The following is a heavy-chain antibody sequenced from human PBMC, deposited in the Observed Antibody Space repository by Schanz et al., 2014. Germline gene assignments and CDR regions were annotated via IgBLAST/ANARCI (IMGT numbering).Heavy chain of an antibody. CDR2: ITDDGSNT. V-gene: IGHV3-30*04. J-gene: IGHJ4*02. CDR1: GFTMITYA. CDR3: IRGDIMLVLGAHF. D-gene: IGHD2-15*01. Sequence: QVQLVESGGGVVQPGRSLRLSCAASGFTMITYAMHWVRQRPGKGLEWGAIITDDGSNTYHADSVKGRFTISRDNSKDSLYLQMNSLTAEDTAVYECIRGDIMLVLGAHFWGQGIPVTVSS.